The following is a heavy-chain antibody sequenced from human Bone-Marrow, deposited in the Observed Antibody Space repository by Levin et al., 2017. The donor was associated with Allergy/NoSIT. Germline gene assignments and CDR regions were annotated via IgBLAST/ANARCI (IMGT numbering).Heavy chain of an antibody. Sequence: GESLKISCKTSGYSFTTYHLHWVRQAPGQGLQWLDKINPNGGRTTYAQTFQGRLTLSRDMSTATVYMQLHSLTSDDTAVYYCARSSRTRRDGDRLWVRDSWGPGMLVTVSS. V-gene: IGHV1-46*01. J-gene: IGHJ4*02. CDR2: INPNGGRT. CDR3: ARSSRTRRDGDRLWVRDS. D-gene: IGHD3-10*01. CDR1: GYSFTTYH.